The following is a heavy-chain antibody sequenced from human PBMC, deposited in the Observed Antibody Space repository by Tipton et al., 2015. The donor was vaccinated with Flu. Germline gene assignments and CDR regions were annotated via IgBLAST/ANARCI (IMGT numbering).Heavy chain of an antibody. D-gene: IGHD5-24*01. CDR3: ARGPQMSGFYYYYYYMDV. J-gene: IGHJ6*03. V-gene: IGHV4-34*01. Sequence: LRLSCAVYGGSFSDYYWSWIRQPPGKGLEWIGEINHSGSTNYNPSPKSRVTISVDTSKNQFSLKLSSVTAADTAVYYCARGPQMSGFYYYYYYMDVWGKGTTVTVSS. CDR2: INHSGST. CDR1: GGSFSDYY.